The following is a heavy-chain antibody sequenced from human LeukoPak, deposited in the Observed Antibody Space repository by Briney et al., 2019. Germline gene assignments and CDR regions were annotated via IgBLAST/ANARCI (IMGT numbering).Heavy chain of an antibody. V-gene: IGHV4-59*13. D-gene: IGHD1-1*01. Sequence: PSETLSLTCSVSGGSIGNYYWSWIRQSPGTGLEYIGYMSYTGSTNYNPSLKTRVTISQDTSKTQFSLKLSSVTAADTAVYYCARAGTADDAFDIWGQGTMVTVSS. CDR2: MSYTGST. J-gene: IGHJ3*02. CDR1: GGSIGNYY. CDR3: ARAGTADDAFDI.